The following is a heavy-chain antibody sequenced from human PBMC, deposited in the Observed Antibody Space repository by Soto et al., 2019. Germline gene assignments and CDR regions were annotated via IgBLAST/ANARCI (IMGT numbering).Heavy chain of an antibody. Sequence: SETLSLTCTVSCSSFSRYYWNWIRQPPGKGLDWIGYIYYSGSTKYNPSLKSRVTISVDTSKNQFSLNLSSVTAADTAVYYCARRQAGDYGHWFDSWGQGILVTVSS. V-gene: IGHV4-59*01. CDR2: IYYSGST. J-gene: IGHJ5*01. D-gene: IGHD4-17*01. CDR3: ARRQAGDYGHWFDS. CDR1: CSSFSRYY.